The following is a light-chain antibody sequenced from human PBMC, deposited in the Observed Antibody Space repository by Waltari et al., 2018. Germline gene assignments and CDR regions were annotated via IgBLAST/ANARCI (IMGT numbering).Light chain of an antibody. CDR3: NSDTGSSSWM. CDR2: DGT. J-gene: IGLJ3*02. V-gene: IGLV2-14*01. Sequence: QSALTQPTSVPGPPGQPLTISCPGTSGDAAFYNYVPWYQQSPGKVPQLLLYDGTDRPSGVASRSSGSTSSNTASLTISGLDADDEADYYCNSDTGSSSWMFGGGTKVTVL. CDR1: SGDAAFYNY.